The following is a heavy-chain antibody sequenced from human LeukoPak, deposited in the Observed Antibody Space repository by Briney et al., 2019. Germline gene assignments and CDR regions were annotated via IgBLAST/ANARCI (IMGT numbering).Heavy chain of an antibody. Sequence: GGSLRLSCAASGFSFTDAWMTWVRQAPGKGLEWVGRIRSKTAGGTTDLAAPVKGRFSISRDDSKNTLYLQMNSLKTEDTAVYYCARDLNGVFDWGQGTLVTVSS. CDR2: IRSKTAGGTT. V-gene: IGHV3-15*01. J-gene: IGHJ4*02. CDR1: GFSFTDAW. D-gene: IGHD3-3*01. CDR3: ARDLNGVFD.